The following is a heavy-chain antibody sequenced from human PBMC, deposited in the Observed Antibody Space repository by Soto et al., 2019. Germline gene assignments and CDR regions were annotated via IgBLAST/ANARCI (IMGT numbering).Heavy chain of an antibody. D-gene: IGHD5-18*01. J-gene: IGHJ4*02. CDR3: AHRGYMYGNWDHGYFDY. Sequence: QITLKESGPTRVKPTQTLALTCTFSGFSLTTSGVGVGWIRKTPGKALEWLGVIYWDDDKRYNPSLKNRLTLTKDTSKNQVVLIMADMDPVDTATYFCAHRGYMYGNWDHGYFDYWGQGTLVTVSS. CDR2: IYWDDDK. CDR1: GFSLTTSGVG. V-gene: IGHV2-5*02.